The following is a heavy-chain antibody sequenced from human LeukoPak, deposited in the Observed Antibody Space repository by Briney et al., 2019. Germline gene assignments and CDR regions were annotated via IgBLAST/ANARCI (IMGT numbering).Heavy chain of an antibody. V-gene: IGHV3-7*03. CDR2: IKPDGTEK. J-gene: IGHJ4*02. CDR3: AKEDEKFDY. Sequence: GGSLRLSCATSGFTFTTYWMNWGRQAPGKGLEWVANIKPDGTEKFYGDSVKGRFTISRDNAKNSLFLQMDSLRAEDTAVYYCAKEDEKFDYWGQGTLVTVSS. CDR1: GFTFTTYW.